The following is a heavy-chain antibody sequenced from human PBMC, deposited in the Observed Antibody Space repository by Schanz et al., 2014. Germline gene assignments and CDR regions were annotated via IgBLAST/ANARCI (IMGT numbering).Heavy chain of an antibody. V-gene: IGHV3-11*01. Sequence: QMQLVESGGGLVKPGGSLRLSCVASGFSFSDSFMSWIRQTPEKGLEWIAFMSHSGGVIYYAESVRGRFFISRDNAKSSLYLQMNSLRVEDTAVYYCAASSGWHPSTDYWGQGTLVTVSS. J-gene: IGHJ4*02. CDR3: AASSGWHPSTDY. D-gene: IGHD6-19*01. CDR2: MSHSGGVI. CDR1: GFSFSDSF.